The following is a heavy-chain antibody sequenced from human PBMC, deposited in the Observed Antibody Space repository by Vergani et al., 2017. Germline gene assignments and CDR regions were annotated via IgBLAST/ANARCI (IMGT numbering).Heavy chain of an antibody. CDR1: GFTFSSYA. CDR3: AKDQIEYSSSSPFDY. J-gene: IGHJ4*02. V-gene: IGHV3-23*01. Sequence: EVQLLESGGGLVQPGGSLRLSCAASGFTFSSYAMSWVRQAPGKGLEWVSAISGSGGSTYYADSVKGRFTISRDNSKNTLYLQMNSLRDEDTAVYYCAKDQIEYSSSSPFDYWGQGTLVTVSS. D-gene: IGHD6-6*01. CDR2: ISGSGGST.